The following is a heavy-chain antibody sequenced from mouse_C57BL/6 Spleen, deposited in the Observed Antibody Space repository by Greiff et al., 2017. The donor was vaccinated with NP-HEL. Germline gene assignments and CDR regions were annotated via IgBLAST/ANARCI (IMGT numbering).Heavy chain of an antibody. J-gene: IGHJ1*03. D-gene: IGHD1-1*01. CDR3: ARDYGSRSWYFDV. CDR1: GYAFTNYL. V-gene: IGHV1-54*01. CDR2: INPGSGGT. Sequence: QVQLQQSGAELVRPGTSVKVSCKASGYAFTNYLIEWVKQRPGQGLEWIGVINPGSGGTNYNEKFKGKATLTADKSSSTAYMQLSSLTSEDSAVYFCARDYGSRSWYFDVWGTVTTVTVSS.